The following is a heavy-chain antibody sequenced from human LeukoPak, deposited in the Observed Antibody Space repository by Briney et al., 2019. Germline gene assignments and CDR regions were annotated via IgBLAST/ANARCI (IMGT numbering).Heavy chain of an antibody. CDR3: VRGLVTGDY. CDR2: IRQDGSEK. V-gene: IGHV3-7*01. J-gene: IGHJ4*02. Sequence: GGSLRLSCAASGFTWSSNWMSWVRQAPGKGLEWVANIRQDGSEKNYVDSVKGRFTISRDNAKNSLYLQMNSLRVEDTALYYCVRGLVTGDYWGQGTLVTVSS. D-gene: IGHD2-8*02. CDR1: GFTWSSNW.